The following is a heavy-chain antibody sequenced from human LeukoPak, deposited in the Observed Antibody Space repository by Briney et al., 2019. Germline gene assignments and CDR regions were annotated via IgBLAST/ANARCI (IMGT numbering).Heavy chain of an antibody. J-gene: IGHJ4*02. CDR2: ISLSSTAI. CDR3: AKRWTGTTIGQQDF. D-gene: IGHD1-1*01. V-gene: IGHV3-48*01. Sequence: GGSLRLSCATSGFIFSTYNMNWVRQAPGKGLEWVSYISLSSTAIYYADSVKGRFTVSRDNSKNTLYLQMNSLRAEDTAVYYCAKRWTGTTIGQQDFWGQGTLVTVSS. CDR1: GFIFSTYN.